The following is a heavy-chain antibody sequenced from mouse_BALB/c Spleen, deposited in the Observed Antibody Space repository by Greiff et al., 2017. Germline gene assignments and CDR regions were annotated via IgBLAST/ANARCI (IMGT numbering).Heavy chain of an antibody. V-gene: IGHV2-9-2*01. D-gene: IGHD1-1*01. CDR3: VRGGVVAPSMDY. Sequence: VQLQQSGPGLVAPSQSLSITCTVSGFSLTSYDISWIRQPPGKGLEWLGVIWTGGGTNYNSAFMSRLSISKDNSKSQVFLKMNSLQTDDTAIYYCVRGGVVAPSMDYWGQGTSVTVSS. CDR1: GFSLTSYD. CDR2: IWTGGGT. J-gene: IGHJ4*01.